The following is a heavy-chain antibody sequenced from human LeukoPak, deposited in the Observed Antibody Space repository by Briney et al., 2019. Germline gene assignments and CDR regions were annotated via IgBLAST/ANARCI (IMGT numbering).Heavy chain of an antibody. CDR1: GYTFTGYY. Sequence: ASVKVSCKASGYTFTGYYMHWVRQAPGQGLEWMGGLIPMFGTANYAQKFQGRVTITADESTGTAYMELSSLRSEDTAMYYCARVVTPRYCSTTSCYWKAWFDPWGQGTLVTVSS. CDR3: ARVVTPRYCSTTSCYWKAWFDP. D-gene: IGHD2-2*01. J-gene: IGHJ5*02. CDR2: LIPMFGTA. V-gene: IGHV1-69*13.